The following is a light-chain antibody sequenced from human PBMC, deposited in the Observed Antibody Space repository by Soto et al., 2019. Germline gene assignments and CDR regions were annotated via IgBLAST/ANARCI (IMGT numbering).Light chain of an antibody. J-gene: IGKJ1*01. CDR2: AAS. V-gene: IGKV1-6*01. Sequence: AIQMTQSPSSLSASVGDRVIITCRASQGIRSELAWYQQKPGKAPDLLIYAASTLQPGVPYRFSGSGSGTDFTLTISNLQPEDFATYYCLHDNNYPRTFGQGTKVDIK. CDR1: QGIRSE. CDR3: LHDNNYPRT.